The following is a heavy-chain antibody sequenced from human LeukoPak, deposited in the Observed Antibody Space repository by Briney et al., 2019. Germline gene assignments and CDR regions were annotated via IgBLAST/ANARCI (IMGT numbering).Heavy chain of an antibody. V-gene: IGHV1-3*01. CDR3: ARGGFGELLYLFY. J-gene: IGHJ4*02. CDR2: INAGNGNT. Sequence: ASVKVSCKASGYTFTCYAMHWVRQAPGQRLEWMGWINAGNGNTKYSQKFQGRVTITRDTSASTAYMELSSLRSEDTAVYYCARGGFGELLYLFYWGQGTLVTVSS. CDR1: GYTFTCYA. D-gene: IGHD3-10*01.